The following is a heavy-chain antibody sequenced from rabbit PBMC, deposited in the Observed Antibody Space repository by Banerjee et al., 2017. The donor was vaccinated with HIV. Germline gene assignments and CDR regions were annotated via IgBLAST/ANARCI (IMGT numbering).Heavy chain of an antibody. CDR3: VRVVAGVYFNL. V-gene: IGHV1S7*01. Sequence: QELVESGGGLVQPGESLKLSCKASGIDFSNYGISWVRQAPGKGPEWIAYIYPHGGSADYASWVNGRFTLSLDNAQNTAYLQLNSLTAADTATYFCVRVVAGVYFNLWGQGTLVTVS. CDR1: GIDFSNYG. J-gene: IGHJ4*01. CDR2: IYPHGGSA. D-gene: IGHD4-1*01.